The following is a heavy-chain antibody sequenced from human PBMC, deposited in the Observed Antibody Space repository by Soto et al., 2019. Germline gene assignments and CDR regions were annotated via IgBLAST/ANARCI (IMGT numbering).Heavy chain of an antibody. CDR1: GGTFSSYA. D-gene: IGHD5-12*01. Sequence: SVKVSCKASGGTFSSYAISWVRQAPGQGLEWMGGIIPIFGTANYAQEFQGRVTITADESTSTAYMELSSLRSEDTAVYYCLGVYSGYDFGPRNKNMDVWGQGTTVTVSS. V-gene: IGHV1-69*13. J-gene: IGHJ6*02. CDR3: LGVYSGYDFGPRNKNMDV. CDR2: IIPIFGTA.